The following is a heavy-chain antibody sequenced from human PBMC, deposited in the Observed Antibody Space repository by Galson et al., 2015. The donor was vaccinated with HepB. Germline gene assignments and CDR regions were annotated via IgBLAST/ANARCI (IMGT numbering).Heavy chain of an antibody. CDR3: ARGPRAPRRVVVSYYYYYYGMDV. J-gene: IGHJ6*02. V-gene: IGHV4-34*01. CDR1: GGSFSGYY. Sequence: TLSLTCAVYGGSFSGYYWSWIRQPPGKRLEWIGEINHSGSTNYNPSLKSRVTISVDTSKNQFSLKLSSVTAADTAVYYCARGPRAPRRVVVSYYYYYYGMDVWGQGTTVTVSS. CDR2: INHSGST. D-gene: IGHD2-21*01.